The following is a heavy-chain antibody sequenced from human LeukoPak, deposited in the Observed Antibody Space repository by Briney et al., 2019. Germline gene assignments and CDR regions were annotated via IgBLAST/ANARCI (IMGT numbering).Heavy chain of an antibody. Sequence: GGSLRLSYAASGFTFSSYGMHWVRQAPGKGLEWVALIWYDGSKNCYADSVKGRFTISRDNSKNTLYLRMNSLRAEDTAVYYCARVRRDGYNLLDYWGQGTLVTVSS. CDR1: GFTFSSYG. CDR2: IWYDGSKN. V-gene: IGHV3-33*01. J-gene: IGHJ4*02. CDR3: ARVRRDGYNLLDY. D-gene: IGHD5-24*01.